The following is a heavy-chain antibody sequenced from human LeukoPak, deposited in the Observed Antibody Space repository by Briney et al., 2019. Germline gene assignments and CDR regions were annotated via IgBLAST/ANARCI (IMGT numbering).Heavy chain of an antibody. J-gene: IGHJ4*02. CDR3: ARGSGPPGVTSFDY. V-gene: IGHV3-48*03. Sequence: GGSLRLSCAASGFTFSSYEMNWVRQAPGKGLEWVSYISSSGSTIYYADSVKGRFTISRDNAKNSLYLQMNSPRAEDTAVYYCARGSGPPGVTSFDYWGQGTLVTVSS. D-gene: IGHD3-16*01. CDR1: GFTFSSYE. CDR2: ISSSGSTI.